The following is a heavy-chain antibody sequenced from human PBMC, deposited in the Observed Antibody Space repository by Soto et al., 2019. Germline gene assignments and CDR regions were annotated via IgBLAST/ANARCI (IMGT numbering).Heavy chain of an antibody. D-gene: IGHD6-13*01. J-gene: IGHJ6*02. CDR2: MSYDGSNK. V-gene: IGHV3-30*18. Sequence: QVHLVESGGGVVQPGRSLRLSCAASGFTFSSYGMHWVRQAPGKGLEWVAVMSYDGSNKYYADSVKGRFTISRDNSKNTLYLQMNSLRAEDTAVYYCAKETSGYSSSWSFYYGMDVWGQGTTVTVSS. CDR3: AKETSGYSSSWSFYYGMDV. CDR1: GFTFSSYG.